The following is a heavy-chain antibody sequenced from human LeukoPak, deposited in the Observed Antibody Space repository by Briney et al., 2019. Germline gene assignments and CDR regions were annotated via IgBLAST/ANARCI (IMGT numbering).Heavy chain of an antibody. Sequence: GRSLRLSCAASGFTFSSYAMSWVRQAPGKGLEWVSVISDSGGRTYSAASVKGWFTISRDNSKDTLYLQMNSLRAEDTAVYYCARTYCIGSSCPGVFEYWGQGTLVTVSS. CDR2: ISDSGGRT. V-gene: IGHV3-23*01. CDR3: ARTYCIGSSCPGVFEY. CDR1: GFTFSSYA. D-gene: IGHD2-15*01. J-gene: IGHJ4*02.